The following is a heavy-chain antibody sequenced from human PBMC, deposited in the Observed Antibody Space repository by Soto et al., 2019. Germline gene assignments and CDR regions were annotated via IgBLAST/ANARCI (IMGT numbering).Heavy chain of an antibody. CDR1: GFTFSSYA. J-gene: IGHJ3*02. V-gene: IGHV3-30*04. D-gene: IGHD3-10*01. Sequence: QVQLVESGGGVVQSGRSLRLSCAASGFTFSSYAMHWVRQAPGKGLEWVTVISNDGSYKYYADSVKGRFTISRDNSKNTLYLQMNSLRAEDTAVYYCARSPGYAFDIWGQGTMVTVSS. CDR3: ARSPGYAFDI. CDR2: ISNDGSYK.